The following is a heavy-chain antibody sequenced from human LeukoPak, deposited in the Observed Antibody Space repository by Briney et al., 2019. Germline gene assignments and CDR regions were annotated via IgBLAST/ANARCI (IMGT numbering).Heavy chain of an antibody. CDR3: VRGVRRGPQYYFDY. V-gene: IGHV3-7*01. D-gene: IGHD4-11*01. J-gene: IGHJ4*02. Sequence: PGGSLRLSCAASGFTFSSYWMSWVRQAPGKGLEWVANIKQDGSEKYYVDSVKGRFTISRDNAKNSLYLQMNSLRAEDTAVYYCVRGVRRGPQYYFDYWGQGTLVTVSS. CDR2: IKQDGSEK. CDR1: GFTFSSYW.